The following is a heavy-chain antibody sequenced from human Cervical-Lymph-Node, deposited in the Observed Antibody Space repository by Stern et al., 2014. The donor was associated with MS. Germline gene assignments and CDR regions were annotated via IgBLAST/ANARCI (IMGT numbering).Heavy chain of an antibody. D-gene: IGHD4-17*01. CDR2: IYYSGST. CDR3: ARAPTGFNPFFDY. CDR1: GGSISSYY. Sequence: QVQLQESGPGLVKPSETLSLTCTVSGGSISSYYWSWIRQPPGKGLEWIGYIYYSGSTNYNPSLKSRVTISVDTSKNQFSLKLSSVTAADTAVYYCARAPTGFNPFFDYWGQGTLVTVSS. J-gene: IGHJ4*02. V-gene: IGHV4-59*01.